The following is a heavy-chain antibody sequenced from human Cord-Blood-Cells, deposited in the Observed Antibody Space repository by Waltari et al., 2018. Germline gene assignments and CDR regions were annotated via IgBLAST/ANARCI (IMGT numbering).Heavy chain of an antibody. J-gene: IGHJ3*02. V-gene: IGHV4-38-2*02. D-gene: IGHD1-26*01. Sequence: QVQLQESGPGLVKPSETLSLTCTVSGYSISSGYYWGWIRQPPGKGLEWIGSIYHSGSTYYTPSLKSRVTISVDTSKNQFSLKLSSVTAADTAVYYCARGTEVGAISGDAFDIWGQGTMVTVSS. CDR3: ARGTEVGAISGDAFDI. CDR2: IYHSGST. CDR1: GYSISSGYY.